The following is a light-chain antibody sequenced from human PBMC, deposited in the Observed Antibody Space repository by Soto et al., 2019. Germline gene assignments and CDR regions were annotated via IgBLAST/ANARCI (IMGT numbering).Light chain of an antibody. CDR2: EVS. CDR1: SSDVGGYNY. CDR3: SSYTSTSTFVV. Sequence: VLTQPASVSGSPGQSITISCTGTSSDVGGYNYVSWYQQHPGKAPKLMIYEVSNRPSGVSNRFSGSKSGNTASLTISGLQGEDEADYYCSSYTSTSTFVVFGGGTQLTVL. J-gene: IGLJ2*01. V-gene: IGLV2-14*01.